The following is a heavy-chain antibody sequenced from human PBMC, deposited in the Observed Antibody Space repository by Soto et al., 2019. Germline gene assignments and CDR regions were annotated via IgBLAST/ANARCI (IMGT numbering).Heavy chain of an antibody. Sequence: EVQLVESGGGLVQPGGSLRLSCGASGFTFRTYWLSWVRQVPGKGLEWVANINQEGSEKNYVDSVKGRFTISRDNAKNSLSLQMSSLRAEDTALYYCAMDVSTSWYSYDYHGMDVWGQGTTVTVSS. V-gene: IGHV3-7*04. CDR1: GFTFRTYW. D-gene: IGHD5-18*01. CDR3: AMDVSTSWYSYDYHGMDV. CDR2: INQEGSEK. J-gene: IGHJ6*02.